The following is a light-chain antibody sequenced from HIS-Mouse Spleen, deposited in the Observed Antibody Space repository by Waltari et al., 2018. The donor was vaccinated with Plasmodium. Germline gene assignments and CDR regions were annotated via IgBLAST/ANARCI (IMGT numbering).Light chain of an antibody. V-gene: IGKV1-5*03. CDR2: KAS. J-gene: IGKJ1*01. Sequence: DIQMTQSPATLSASVGDRVTITCRASQRMSSWLAWSQQKPGKAPKLLISKASSLERGVPSRFSGSGSGTEFTLTISSLQPDDFATYYCQQYNSYSRTFGQGTKVEIK. CDR3: QQYNSYSRT. CDR1: QRMSSW.